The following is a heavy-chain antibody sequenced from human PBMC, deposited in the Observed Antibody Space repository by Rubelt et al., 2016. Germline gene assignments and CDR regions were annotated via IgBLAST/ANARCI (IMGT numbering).Heavy chain of an antibody. CDR2: ISSSRSTI. CDR3: ARSDIVATITDY. J-gene: IGHJ4*02. CDR1: GFTFSSYE. Sequence: EVQLVESGGGLVQPGGSLRLSCAASGFTFSSYEMNWVRHAPGQGLEWVSFISSSRSTIYLGDSGKGRCTIAGDNAKNSLYLQMNSLRAEDTAVYYCARSDIVATITDYWGQGTLVTVSS. D-gene: IGHD5-12*01. V-gene: IGHV3-48*03.